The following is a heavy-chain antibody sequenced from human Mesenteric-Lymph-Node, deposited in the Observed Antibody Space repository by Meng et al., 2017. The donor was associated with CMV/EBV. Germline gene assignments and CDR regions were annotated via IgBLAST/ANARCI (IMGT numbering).Heavy chain of an antibody. CDR1: GVSVTSGAYH. CDR3: AKSRSSTPGIVDD. Sequence: QVRLQESGQGLVTPSETLSLTCIVSGVSVTSGAYHWSWIRQSPGKGLEWIGYIYGTGITIYNPSLKSRVTILLETSKNQFSLKLNSVTTADTAVYYCAKSRSSTPGIVDDWGQGTLVTVSS. CDR2: IYGTGIT. V-gene: IGHV4-61*08. D-gene: IGHD2/OR15-2a*01. J-gene: IGHJ4*02.